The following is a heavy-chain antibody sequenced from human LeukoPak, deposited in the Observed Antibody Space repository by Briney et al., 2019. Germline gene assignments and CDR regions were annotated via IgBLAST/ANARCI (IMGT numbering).Heavy chain of an antibody. J-gene: IGHJ6*02. CDR2: IRYDGSNK. CDR1: GFTFSSYG. Sequence: GGSLRLSCAASGFTFSSYGMHWVRQAPGKGLEWVAFIRYDGSNKYYADSVKGRFTISRDNSKNTLYLQMNSLRAEDTAVYYCAKGGLGRYYYGMDVWGQGTTVTVSS. V-gene: IGHV3-30*02. CDR3: AKGGLGRYYYGMDV. D-gene: IGHD3/OR15-3a*01.